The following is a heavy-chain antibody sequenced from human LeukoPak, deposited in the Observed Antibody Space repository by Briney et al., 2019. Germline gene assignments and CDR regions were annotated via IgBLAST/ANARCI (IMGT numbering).Heavy chain of an antibody. J-gene: IGHJ4*02. Sequence: GASLRLSRAASGFTFSSYAMHWVRQAPGKGLEWVAVISYDGSNKYYADSVKGRFTISRDNSKNTLYLQMNSLRAEDTAVYYCARVGRGISGSYFSAPSYYFDYWGQGTLVTVSS. CDR2: ISYDGSNK. CDR1: GFTFSSYA. D-gene: IGHD1-26*01. V-gene: IGHV3-30-3*01. CDR3: ARVGRGISGSYFSAPSYYFDY.